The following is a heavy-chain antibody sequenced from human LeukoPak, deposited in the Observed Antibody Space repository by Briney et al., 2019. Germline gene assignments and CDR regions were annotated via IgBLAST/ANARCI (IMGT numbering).Heavy chain of an antibody. CDR3: ARGSSASYYNSRFDY. CDR1: GFTFNNYA. D-gene: IGHD3-10*01. CDR2: VSGSGGST. J-gene: IGHJ4*02. Sequence: GGSLRLACEASGFTFNNYAMTWVRQAPDKGLEWVSTVSGSGGSTYYADSMKGRFTISRDNSKNTLSLQMSGLRAEDTAVYYCARGSSASYYNSRFDYWGQGTLVTVPS. V-gene: IGHV3-23*01.